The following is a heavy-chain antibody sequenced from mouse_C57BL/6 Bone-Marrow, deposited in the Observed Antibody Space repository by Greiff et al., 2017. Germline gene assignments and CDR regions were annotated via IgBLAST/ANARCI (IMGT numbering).Heavy chain of an antibody. J-gene: IGHJ2*01. CDR2: IDPSDSYT. CDR3: ARRRCFDY. Sequence: QVQLQQPGAELVRPGTSVKLSCKASGYTFTSYWMHWVKQRPGQGLEWIGVIDPSDSYTNYNQKFKGKATLTVDTSSSTAYMQLSSLTSEDSAVYYCARRRCFDYWGQGTTLTVSS. CDR1: GYTFTSYW. V-gene: IGHV1-59*01. D-gene: IGHD2-14*01.